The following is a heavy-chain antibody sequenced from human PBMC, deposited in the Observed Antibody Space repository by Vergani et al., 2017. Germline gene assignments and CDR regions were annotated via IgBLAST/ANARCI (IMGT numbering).Heavy chain of an antibody. CDR1: GFTFSSYA. Sequence: EVQLVESGGGLVKPGGSLRLSCAASGFTFSSYAMSWVRQAPGKGLEWVSAISGSGGSTYYADSVKGRFTISRDNSKNTLYLQMNSLRAEDTAVYYCAKDGLGGRIAAGRGDFDYWGQGTLVTVSS. D-gene: IGHD6-13*01. CDR3: AKDGLGGRIAAGRGDFDY. CDR2: ISGSGGST. J-gene: IGHJ4*02. V-gene: IGHV3-23*04.